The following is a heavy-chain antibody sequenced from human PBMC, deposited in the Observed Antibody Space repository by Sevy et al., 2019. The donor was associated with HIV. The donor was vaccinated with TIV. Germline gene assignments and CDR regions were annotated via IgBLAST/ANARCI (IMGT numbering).Heavy chain of an antibody. V-gene: IGHV3-7*01. CDR2: IKQDGSEK. Sequence: GGSLRLSCAASGFTSSSYWMSWVRQAPGKGLEWVANIKQDGSEKYYVDSVKGRFTISRDNAKNSLYLQMNSLRAEDTAVYYCARRGVDILTGYYTFYYYYYMDVWGKGTTVTVSS. CDR3: ARRGVDILTGYYTFYYYYYMDV. D-gene: IGHD3-9*01. CDR1: GFTSSSYW. J-gene: IGHJ6*03.